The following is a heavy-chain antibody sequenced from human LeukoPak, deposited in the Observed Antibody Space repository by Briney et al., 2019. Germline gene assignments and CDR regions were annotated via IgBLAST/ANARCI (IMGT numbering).Heavy chain of an antibody. CDR1: GFTFSSYA. CDR2: ISGSGGST. J-gene: IGHJ4*02. CDR3: AKDRVMVREWLVQRGYYFDY. V-gene: IGHV3-23*01. D-gene: IGHD6-19*01. Sequence: GGSLRLSCAASGFTFSSYAMSWVRQAPGKGLEWVSAISGSGGSTYYADSVKGRFTISRDNSKNTLYLQMNSLRDEDTAVYYCAKDRVMVREWLVQRGYYFDYWGQGTLVTVSS.